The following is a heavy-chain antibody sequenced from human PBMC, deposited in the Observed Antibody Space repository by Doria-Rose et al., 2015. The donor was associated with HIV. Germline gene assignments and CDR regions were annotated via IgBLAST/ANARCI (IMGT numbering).Heavy chain of an antibody. D-gene: IGHD6-13*01. Sequence: SSVKVSCKASGGTFGNSVISWVRQVPGQGLEWMGGIIPMLGTTNYAQKFQGRVTIIADKSTSTAYMELGSLRSDDTAVYYCARAPAAGVSSYYYYGLDVWGQGTPVTVS. CDR2: IIPMLGTT. CDR3: ARAPAAGVSSYYYYGLDV. V-gene: IGHV1-69*06. CDR1: GGTFGNSV. J-gene: IGHJ6*02.